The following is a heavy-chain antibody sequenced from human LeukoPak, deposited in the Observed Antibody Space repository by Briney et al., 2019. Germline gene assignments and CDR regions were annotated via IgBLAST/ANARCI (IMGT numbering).Heavy chain of an antibody. CDR2: IYSVSST. CDR1: GFTVSSTY. Sequence: GGSLRLSCAASGFTVSSTYMTWVRQAPGKGLEWVSLIYSVSSTYYADSVKGRFTISRDNSKNTLYLQMNNLRIEDTAVYYCAIRSPSGTYFYNWGQGTLVTVSS. V-gene: IGHV3-66*02. D-gene: IGHD1-26*01. CDR3: AIRSPSGTYFYN. J-gene: IGHJ4*02.